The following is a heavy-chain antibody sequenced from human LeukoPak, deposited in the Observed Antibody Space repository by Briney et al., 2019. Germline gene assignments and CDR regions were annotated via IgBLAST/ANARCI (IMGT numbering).Heavy chain of an antibody. D-gene: IGHD3-10*01. V-gene: IGHV4-34*01. CDR2: INHSGST. CDR1: VGSFSGYY. CDR3: ARERRSYNPEEY. Sequence: SETLSLTCAVYVGSFSGYYWSWIRQPPGKGLEWIGEINHSGSTNYNPSLKSRVTISVDTSKNQFSLKLSSVTAADTAVYYCARERRSYNPEEYWGQGTLVTVSS. J-gene: IGHJ4*02.